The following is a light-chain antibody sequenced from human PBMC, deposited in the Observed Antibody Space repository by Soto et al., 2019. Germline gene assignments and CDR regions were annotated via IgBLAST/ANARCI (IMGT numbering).Light chain of an antibody. CDR1: NIGGKS. CDR3: QVWESGRGV. CDR2: DDS. J-gene: IGLJ1*01. V-gene: IGLV3-21*02. Sequence: SYHLTQPTSVSVAPGQTARITCGGNNIGGKSVHWYQQKPGQAPVLVVYDDSDRPSGIPERFSGSNSVNTATLTISRVAAGDEADYYCQVWESGRGVFGTGTKVTVL.